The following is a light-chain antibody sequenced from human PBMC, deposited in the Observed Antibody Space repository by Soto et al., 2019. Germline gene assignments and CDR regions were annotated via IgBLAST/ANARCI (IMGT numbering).Light chain of an antibody. CDR1: QSVPKNY. J-gene: IGKJ2*01. CDR2: GAS. CDR3: QQYGSSPTYT. V-gene: IGKV3-20*01. Sequence: EIVLTQSPGTLSLSPGQRATLSCRASQSVPKNYLAWYQQEPGQAPRLLIYGASSRATGIPDRFSGSGSGTDFTLTISRLEPEDFAVYYCQQYGSSPTYTFGQGTKLEIK.